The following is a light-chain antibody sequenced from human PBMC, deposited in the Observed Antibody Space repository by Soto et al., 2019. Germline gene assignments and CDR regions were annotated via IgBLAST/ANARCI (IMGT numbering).Light chain of an antibody. V-gene: IGLV2-14*03. Sequence: QSALTQPASVSGSPGQSITVSCTGTSSDVGGFDYVSWYQHHPGQAPKLLIYDVSNRPSGVSHRFSGSKSGNTASLTISGIQAEDGADYYCSSYATSTTVLFGGGTKLTVL. CDR2: DVS. CDR1: SSDVGGFDY. CDR3: SSYATSTTVL. J-gene: IGLJ2*01.